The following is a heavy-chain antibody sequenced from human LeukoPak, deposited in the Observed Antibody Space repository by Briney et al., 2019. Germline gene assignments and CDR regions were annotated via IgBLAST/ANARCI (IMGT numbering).Heavy chain of an antibody. CDR3: ARDMGIAAAAVDY. V-gene: IGHV3-33*01. CDR1: GFTFSSCG. Sequence: PGRSLRLSCAASGFTFSSCGMHWVRQAPGKGLEWVALIWYDGSNKYYADSVKGRFTISRDNSKNTLYLQTNSLRAEDTAVYYCARDMGIAAAAVDYWGQGTLVTVSS. CDR2: IWYDGSNK. J-gene: IGHJ4*02. D-gene: IGHD6-13*01.